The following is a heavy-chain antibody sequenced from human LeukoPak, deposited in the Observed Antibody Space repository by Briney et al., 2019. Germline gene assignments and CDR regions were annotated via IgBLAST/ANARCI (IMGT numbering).Heavy chain of an antibody. D-gene: IGHD3-10*01. J-gene: IGHJ4*02. Sequence: GGSLRLSCAASGFTFSSYGMHWGRQAPGNGLEWVAFIRYDGSNKYYADSVKGRFTISRDNSKNTLYLQMNSLRAEDTAVYYCAKDRQIWFGELFLDYWGQGTLVTVSS. CDR1: GFTFSSYG. V-gene: IGHV3-30*02. CDR3: AKDRQIWFGELFLDY. CDR2: IRYDGSNK.